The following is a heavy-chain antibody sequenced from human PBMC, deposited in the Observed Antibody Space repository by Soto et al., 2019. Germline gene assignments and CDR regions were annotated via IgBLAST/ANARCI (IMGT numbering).Heavy chain of an antibody. Sequence: SETLSLTCTVSGGSISSYYWSWIRQPPGKGLEWIGYIYYSGSTNYNPSLKSRVTISVDTSKNQFSLKLSSVTAADTAVYYCAREGDSSGYYYSRTGYYGMDVWGQGTTVTVSS. J-gene: IGHJ6*02. CDR2: IYYSGST. CDR1: GGSISSYY. D-gene: IGHD3-22*01. V-gene: IGHV4-59*12. CDR3: AREGDSSGYYYSRTGYYGMDV.